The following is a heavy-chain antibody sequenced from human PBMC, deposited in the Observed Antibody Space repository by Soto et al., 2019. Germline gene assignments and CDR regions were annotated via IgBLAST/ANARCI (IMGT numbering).Heavy chain of an antibody. CDR2: IYHSGTT. V-gene: IGHV4-38-2*01. D-gene: IGHD2-15*01. J-gene: IGHJ4*02. Sequence: ETLFPTSAVSGDSIPNGYYCAWSRQPPGKGLEWVASIYHSGTTYYNPSITSRVTISVETSKNQFSLMLSSLTAADSAGYYCARKDNVGSYQYCGQGHLATV. CDR3: ARKDNVGSYQY. CDR1: GDSIPNGYY.